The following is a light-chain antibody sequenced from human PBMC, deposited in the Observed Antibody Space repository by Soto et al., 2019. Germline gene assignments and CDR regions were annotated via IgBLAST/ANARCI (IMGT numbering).Light chain of an antibody. Sequence: DFQMTQSPSSLSASVGDRVTITCRASQASSDHLAWYQQKPGKVPNLLIYAASTLQSVVPSQFSGGGSGTDFTLTTSSPQAEDVATDYCHKYSTTPRTFGQGTKVELK. J-gene: IGKJ1*01. CDR2: AAS. V-gene: IGKV1-27*01. CDR3: HKYSTTPRT. CDR1: QASSDH.